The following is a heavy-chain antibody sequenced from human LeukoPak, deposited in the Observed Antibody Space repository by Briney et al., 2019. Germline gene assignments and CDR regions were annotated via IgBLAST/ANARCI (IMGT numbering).Heavy chain of an antibody. J-gene: IGHJ5*02. CDR2: IIPIFGTA. V-gene: IGHV1-69*05. CDR1: GGTFSSYA. D-gene: IGHD3-3*01. Sequence: GASVKVSCKASGGTFSSYAISWVRQAPGQGLEWMGGIIPIFGTANYAQKFQGRVTITTDESTSTAYMELSSLRSEDTAVYYCASSNPIFGVVMNPWGWFDPWGQGTLVTVSS. CDR3: ASSNPIFGVVMNPWGWFDP.